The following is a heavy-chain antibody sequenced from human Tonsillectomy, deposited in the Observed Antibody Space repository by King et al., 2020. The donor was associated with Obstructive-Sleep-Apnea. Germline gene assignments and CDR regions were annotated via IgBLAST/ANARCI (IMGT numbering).Heavy chain of an antibody. V-gene: IGHV3-73*01. Sequence: VQLVESGGGLAQPGGSLKLSCAASGFTFSGSAIHWVRQASGKGLEWVGRIRGKPNSYATSYAASVKGRFTISRVDSKNTTYLQMNSLETEDTAVYYCTPTMYYSDTSAYPPGAYWGQGTLVTVSS. D-gene: IGHD3-22*01. CDR2: IRGKPNSYAT. CDR3: TPTMYYSDTSAYPPGAY. J-gene: IGHJ4*02. CDR1: GFTFSGSA.